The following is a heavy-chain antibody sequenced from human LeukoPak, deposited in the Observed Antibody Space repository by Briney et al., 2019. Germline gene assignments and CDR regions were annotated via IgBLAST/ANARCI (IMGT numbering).Heavy chain of an antibody. V-gene: IGHV1-2*06. Sequence: ASVTVSCTASGYTFTGYYMHWVRQAPGQGLEWMGRINPNSGGTNYAQKFQGRVTMTRDTSISAAYMELSSLRSEDTAVYYCARGNYDFWSGYSLGDAFDIWGQGTMVTVSS. CDR2: INPNSGGT. D-gene: IGHD3-3*01. CDR1: GYTFTGYY. J-gene: IGHJ3*02. CDR3: ARGNYDFWSGYSLGDAFDI.